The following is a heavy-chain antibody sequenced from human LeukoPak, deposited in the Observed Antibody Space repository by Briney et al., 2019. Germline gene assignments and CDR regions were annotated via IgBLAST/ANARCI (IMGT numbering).Heavy chain of an antibody. CDR2: ISYDGSNK. CDR1: GFTFSSYA. J-gene: IGHJ4*02. D-gene: IGHD3-22*01. CDR3: AREAKGSRYDSSGYRFDY. Sequence: GRSLRLSCAASGFTFSSYAMHWVHQAPGKGLEWVAVISYDGSNKYYADSVKGRFTISRDNSKNTLYLQMNSLRAEDTAVYYCAREAKGSRYDSSGYRFDYWGQGTLVTVSS. V-gene: IGHV3-30-3*01.